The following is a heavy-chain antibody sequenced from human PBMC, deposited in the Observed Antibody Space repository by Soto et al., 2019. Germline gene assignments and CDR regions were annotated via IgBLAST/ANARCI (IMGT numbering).Heavy chain of an antibody. D-gene: IGHD4-17*01. CDR3: ARGGMRTVTTKSPLGY. Sequence: EVQLVESGGGLVQPGGSLRLSCAASGFTFSSYWMHWVRQAPGKGLVWVSRINSDGSSTSYADSVKGRFTISRDNAKNTLYLQMNSLRAEDTAVYYCARGGMRTVTTKSPLGYWGQGTLVTVSS. CDR1: GFTFSSYW. CDR2: INSDGSST. J-gene: IGHJ4*02. V-gene: IGHV3-74*01.